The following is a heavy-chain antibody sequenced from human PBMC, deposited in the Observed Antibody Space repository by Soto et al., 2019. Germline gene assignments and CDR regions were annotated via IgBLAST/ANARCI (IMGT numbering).Heavy chain of an antibody. J-gene: IGHJ4*02. Sequence: QVQLQQWGAGLLKPSETLSLTCAVYGGSFSGYYWSWIRQPPGKGLEWIGEINHSGSTNYNPSLKSRVTISVDTSKNQFSLKLSSVTAADTAVYYCATSPDWVVVAARGAFFDYWGQGPWSPSPQ. CDR1: GGSFSGYY. CDR2: INHSGST. V-gene: IGHV4-34*01. CDR3: ATSPDWVVVAARGAFFDY. D-gene: IGHD2-15*01.